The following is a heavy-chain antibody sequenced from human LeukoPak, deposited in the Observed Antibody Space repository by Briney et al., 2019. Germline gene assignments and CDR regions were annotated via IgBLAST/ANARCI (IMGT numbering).Heavy chain of an antibody. CDR1: GFTFNRYR. Sequence: GRSLRLSCAASGFTFNRYRMHWVRQAPGKGLEWVAVISYDGHNEYYADSVKGRFTISRDNSKNTVYVQMNSLRAEDTAVYYCAKGVGYGGMDVWGQGTTVTVSS. J-gene: IGHJ6*02. V-gene: IGHV3-30*18. CDR2: ISYDGHNE. D-gene: IGHD2-8*01. CDR3: AKGVGYGGMDV.